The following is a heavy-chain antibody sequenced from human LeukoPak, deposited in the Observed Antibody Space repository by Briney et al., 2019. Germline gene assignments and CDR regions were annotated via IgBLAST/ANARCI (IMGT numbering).Heavy chain of an antibody. J-gene: IGHJ4*02. CDR1: GFTFSSYG. CDR2: ISYDGSKK. CDR3: AKDLDYYNAGSYYPDY. V-gene: IGHV3-30*18. Sequence: PARSLRLSCVASGFTFSSYGMHWVRQAPGKGLEWVAVISYDGSKKYYADSVKGRFTISRDNSKNTLYLQMNSLRAEDTALYYCAKDLDYYNAGSYYPDYWGQGTLDTVSS. D-gene: IGHD3-10*01.